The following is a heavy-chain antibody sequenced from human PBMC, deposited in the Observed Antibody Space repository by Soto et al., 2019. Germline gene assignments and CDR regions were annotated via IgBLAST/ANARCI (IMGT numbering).Heavy chain of an antibody. CDR3: ATRGVGGSYVYTFDP. D-gene: IGHD1-26*01. J-gene: IGHJ5*02. Sequence: QLHLRESGPGLVKPSETLSLTCTVSGGSITSSSYYWGWIRQPPGKGLEWIGSIYYSGSTYYNPSLTCRVTISVGTSKHQFSLKLTSVTAADTAVYYCATRGVGGSYVYTFDPWGQGTLVTVSS. CDR2: IYYSGST. V-gene: IGHV4-39*01. CDR1: GGSITSSSYY.